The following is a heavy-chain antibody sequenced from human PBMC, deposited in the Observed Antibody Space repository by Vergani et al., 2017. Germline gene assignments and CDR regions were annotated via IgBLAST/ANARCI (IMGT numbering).Heavy chain of an antibody. Sequence: EVQLVESGGGLVQPGESLKLSCATSGFTFSDSAIHWVRQTSGKGLEWIGRIRDKPYKYATVYAVSVKGRFIISRDDSKKTAYLQMNGLTTEDTAVFYCFYDFWAGYDSGDVWGKGTTVTVSS. J-gene: IGHJ6*04. CDR1: GFTFSDSA. CDR2: IRDKPYKYAT. CDR3: FYDFWAGYDSGDV. D-gene: IGHD3-3*01. V-gene: IGHV3-73*02.